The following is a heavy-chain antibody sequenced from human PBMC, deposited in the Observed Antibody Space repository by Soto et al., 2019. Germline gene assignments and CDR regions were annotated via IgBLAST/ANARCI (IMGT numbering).Heavy chain of an antibody. D-gene: IGHD3-9*01. V-gene: IGHV3-23*01. CDR1: GFSFSGYT. Sequence: EVQLLESGGHLIQPGESLRLSCAASGFSFSGYTMNWVRQAQGKGLEWISGINGGGGTTYYADSVQSRFTISRDDSKNILYLQMNSPRAEDTAIYYCAKDRHPDGIWTFDYWGRGTLVTVSS. CDR2: INGGGGTT. J-gene: IGHJ4*02. CDR3: AKDRHPDGIWTFDY.